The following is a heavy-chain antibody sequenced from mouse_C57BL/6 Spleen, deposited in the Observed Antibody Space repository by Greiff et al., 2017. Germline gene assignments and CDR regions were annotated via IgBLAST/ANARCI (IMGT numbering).Heavy chain of an antibody. CDR1: GFTFSSYG. Sequence: DVKLVESGGDLVKPGGSLKLSCAASGFTFSSYGMSWVRQTPDKRLEWVATISSGGSYTYYPDSVQGRFTIARDTAKNTLYLQMSSLKAEDTAMYYCARQGVDYWGQGTSVTVSS. V-gene: IGHV5-6*02. J-gene: IGHJ4*01. CDR3: ARQGVDY. CDR2: ISSGGSYT.